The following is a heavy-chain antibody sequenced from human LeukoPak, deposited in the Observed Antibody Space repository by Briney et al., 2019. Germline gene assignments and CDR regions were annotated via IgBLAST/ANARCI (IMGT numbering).Heavy chain of an antibody. CDR2: IYYSGST. J-gene: IGHJ5*02. V-gene: IGHV4-59*01. D-gene: IGHD2-2*02. Sequence: SETLSLTCTVSGGSISSYYWSWIRQPPGKGLEWIGYIYYSGSTNYNPSLKSRVTISVDTSKNQFSLKLSSVTAADTAVHYCARVLVVPAAIGWFDPWGQGTLVTVSS. CDR3: ARVLVVPAAIGWFDP. CDR1: GGSISSYY.